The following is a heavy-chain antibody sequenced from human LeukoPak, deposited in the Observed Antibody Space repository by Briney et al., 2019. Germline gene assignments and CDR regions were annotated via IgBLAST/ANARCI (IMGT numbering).Heavy chain of an antibody. CDR1: GGSFSGYY. D-gene: IGHD6-19*01. CDR3: ARRQWLTNYYYYMDV. Sequence: SETLSLTCAVYGGSFSGYYWSWIRQPPGKGLEWIGEINHSGSTSYNPSLKSRVTISVDTSKNQFSLKLSSVTAADTAVYYCARRQWLTNYYYYMDVWGKGTTVTVSS. J-gene: IGHJ6*03. V-gene: IGHV4-34*01. CDR2: INHSGST.